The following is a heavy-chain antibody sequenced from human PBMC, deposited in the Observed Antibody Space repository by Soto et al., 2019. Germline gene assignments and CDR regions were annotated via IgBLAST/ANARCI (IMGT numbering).Heavy chain of an antibody. CDR3: ARGRGYCSGGSCPDDAFDI. V-gene: IGHV3-23*01. CDR2: ISGSGLST. Sequence: GGSLRLSCVASGLTYNNYAMTWVRQAPGKGLEWISGISGSGLSTFYADSVKGRFTISRDNSRDTMYLQMSRLRAEDTALYFCARGRGYCSGGSCPDDAFDIWGQGTTVTVSS. CDR1: GLTYNNYA. J-gene: IGHJ3*02. D-gene: IGHD2-15*01.